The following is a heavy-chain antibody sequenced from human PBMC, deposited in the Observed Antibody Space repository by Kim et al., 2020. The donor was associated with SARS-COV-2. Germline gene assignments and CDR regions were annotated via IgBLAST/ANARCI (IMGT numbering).Heavy chain of an antibody. J-gene: IGHJ6*02. CDR2: TYYRSKWYN. CDR1: GDSVSSNSAA. D-gene: IGHD2-21*02. V-gene: IGHV6-1*01. Sequence: SQTLSLTCAISGDSVSSNSAAWNWIRQSPSRGLECLGRTYYRSKWYNDYAVSVKSRITINPDTSKNQFSLQLNSVTPEDTAVYYCARAMGCGGDCYSPLKYYYYGMDVWGQGTTVTVSS. CDR3: ARAMGCGGDCYSPLKYYYYGMDV.